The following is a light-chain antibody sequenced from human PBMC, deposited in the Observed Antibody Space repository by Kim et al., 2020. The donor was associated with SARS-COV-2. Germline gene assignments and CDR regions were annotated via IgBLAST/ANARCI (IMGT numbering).Light chain of an antibody. V-gene: IGLV1-47*01. CDR2: RNN. Sequence: QRVTLSCSGSRSSIGSNYVYWYQQLPGTAPKLLIYRNNQRPSGVPDRFSGSKSGTSASLAISGLRSEDEADYYCAAWDYSLSGSYVFGTGTKVTVL. CDR1: RSSIGSNY. CDR3: AAWDYSLSGSYV. J-gene: IGLJ1*01.